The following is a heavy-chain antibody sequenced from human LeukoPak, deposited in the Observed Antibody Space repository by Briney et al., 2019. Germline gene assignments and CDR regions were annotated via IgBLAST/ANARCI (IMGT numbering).Heavy chain of an antibody. J-gene: IGHJ6*03. CDR2: IKQDGSEK. CDR3: ARLTARRGGYYYYYMDV. CDR1: GFTFSSYS. Sequence: SGGSLRLSCAASGFTFSSYSMSWVRQAPGKGLEWVANIKQDGSEKYYVDSVKGRFTISRDNAKNSLYLQMNSLRAEDTAVYYCARLTARRGGYYYYYMDVWGKGTTVTVSS. D-gene: IGHD6-6*01. V-gene: IGHV3-7*01.